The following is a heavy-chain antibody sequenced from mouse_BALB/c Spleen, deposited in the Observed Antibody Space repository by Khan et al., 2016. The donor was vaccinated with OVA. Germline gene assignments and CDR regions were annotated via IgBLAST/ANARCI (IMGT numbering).Heavy chain of an antibody. CDR2: VSTGGSYT. CDR1: GFTFSTYG. V-gene: IGHV5-6*01. Sequence: VQLKQSGGDLVKPGGSLKLSCAASGFTFSTYGMSWVRQAPDKRLELVATVSTGGSYTYYPDSVKGRFTISRDNAKNTLYLQMRGLRSEDTAMFYCTRLADYYDSEGFAYWGQGTLVTVSA. D-gene: IGHD1-1*01. CDR3: TRLADYYDSEGFAY. J-gene: IGHJ3*01.